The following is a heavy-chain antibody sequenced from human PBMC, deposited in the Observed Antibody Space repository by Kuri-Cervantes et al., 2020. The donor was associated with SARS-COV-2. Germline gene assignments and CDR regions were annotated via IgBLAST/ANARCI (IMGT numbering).Heavy chain of an antibody. CDR1: GGSVSSGSYY. Sequence: SETLSLTCTVSGGSVSSGSYYWSWIRQHPGKGLEWIGYIYYSGSTNYNPSLKSRVTISVDTSKHQFSLKLSSVTAADTAVYYCARDHYDSSGYAFDIWGQGTMVTVSS. V-gene: IGHV4-61*01. CDR2: IYYSGST. D-gene: IGHD3-22*01. CDR3: ARDHYDSSGYAFDI. J-gene: IGHJ3*02.